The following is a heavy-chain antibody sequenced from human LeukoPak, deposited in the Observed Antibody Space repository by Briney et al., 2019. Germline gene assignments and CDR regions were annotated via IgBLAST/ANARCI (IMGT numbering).Heavy chain of an antibody. D-gene: IGHD3-10*01. CDR1: GFSFSDYY. Sequence: GGSLRLSCAASGFSFSDYYMRWVRQAPGKGLEWVANIKPDGSEQYYADSVKGRFTISRDNAKNSLYLQMNSLRADDTAVYYCARAAYYSSDYWGQGILVTVSS. CDR3: ARAAYYSSDY. J-gene: IGHJ4*02. CDR2: IKPDGSEQ. V-gene: IGHV3-7*01.